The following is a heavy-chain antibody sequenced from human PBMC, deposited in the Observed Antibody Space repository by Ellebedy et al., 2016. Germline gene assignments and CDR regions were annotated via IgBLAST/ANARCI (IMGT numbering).Heavy chain of an antibody. CDR3: RQGHYADL. CDR2: ISAGSDTT. J-gene: IGHJ4*02. CDR1: GFTVSSNY. D-gene: IGHD4-17*01. V-gene: IGHV3-53*01. Sequence: GGSLRLSXAASGFTVSSNYMSWVRQAPGKGLEWVSTISAGSDTTRFADSVKGRFTISRDSSKNTVYLRMSNLRAEDTAVYYCRQGHYADLWGQGTLVTVSS.